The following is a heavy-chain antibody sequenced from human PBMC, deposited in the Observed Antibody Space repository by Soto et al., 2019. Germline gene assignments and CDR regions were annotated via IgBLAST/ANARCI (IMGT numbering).Heavy chain of an antibody. D-gene: IGHD3-10*01. CDR2: ISPFFGTP. CDR1: RVTYSDSG. CDR3: ARGTSGSYYSFDS. V-gene: IGHV1-69*01. Sequence: KPCSKARRVTYSDSGSTWLRHAPGQGLEWMGGISPFFGTPNYAQKFQGRVTITAGESTSTAYMELSSLRSEDTAVYYCARGTSGSYYSFDSWGQGTLVTLSS. J-gene: IGHJ4*02.